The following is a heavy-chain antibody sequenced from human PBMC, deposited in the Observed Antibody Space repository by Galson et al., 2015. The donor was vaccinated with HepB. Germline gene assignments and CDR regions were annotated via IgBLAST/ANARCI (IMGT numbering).Heavy chain of an antibody. CDR3: AQSIPADAHGFDY. Sequence: VKGSCKASGYNSIGCYIPWVRQDPRQGLDWMGWIKPNSGGTKYAQKFQGRVSMTTDTSISTVYSHLSRLRSDDTAVYYCAQSIPADAHGFDYWGQGTLVTVSS. CDR2: IKPNSGGT. J-gene: IGHJ4*02. V-gene: IGHV1-2*02. CDR1: GYNSIGCY. D-gene: IGHD2-2*01.